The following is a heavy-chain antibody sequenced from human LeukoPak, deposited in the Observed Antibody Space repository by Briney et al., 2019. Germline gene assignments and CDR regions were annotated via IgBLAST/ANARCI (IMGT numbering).Heavy chain of an antibody. J-gene: IGHJ4*02. Sequence: GGSLRLSCAASGFTFSNVWTSWVRQAPGKGLEWVGRIKSKTDGGTTDYAAPVKGRFTISRDDSKNTLYLQMNSLKTEDTAVYYCTTRIAAAGPSYWGQGTLVTVSS. D-gene: IGHD6-13*01. V-gene: IGHV3-15*01. CDR1: GFTFSNVW. CDR2: IKSKTDGGTT. CDR3: TTRIAAAGPSY.